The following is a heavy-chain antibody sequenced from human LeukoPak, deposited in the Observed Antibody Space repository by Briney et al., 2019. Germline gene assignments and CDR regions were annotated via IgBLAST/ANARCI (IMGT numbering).Heavy chain of an antibody. CDR1: GASITSGRYY. V-gene: IGHV4-39*02. J-gene: IGHJ4*02. Sequence: SETLSLTCSVYGASITSGRYYWGWMRQAPGKGLEWIGTIHYSGTPTFYDPSLESRVSLFSDTSRNDFSLRLRSVTAADTAVYYCAAGGDDAKAGYWGQGTLVTVSS. CDR2: IHYSGTPT. CDR3: AAGGDDAKAGY. D-gene: IGHD3-16*01.